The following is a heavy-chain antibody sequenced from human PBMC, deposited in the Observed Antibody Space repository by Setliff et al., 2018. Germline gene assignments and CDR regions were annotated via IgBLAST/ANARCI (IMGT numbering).Heavy chain of an antibody. CDR1: GYIFTNYW. D-gene: IGHD5-12*01. CDR2: IYPGDSDT. V-gene: IGHV5-51*01. CDR3: ASSRTWIPVLDY. J-gene: IGHJ4*02. Sequence: GESLKISCKASGYIFTNYWIGWVRQMPGKGLEWMGVIYPGDSDTRYSPSFQGQVTISRDNAKSSLYLQMNSLSAEGTAIYYCASSRTWIPVLDYCGQGTLVTVSS.